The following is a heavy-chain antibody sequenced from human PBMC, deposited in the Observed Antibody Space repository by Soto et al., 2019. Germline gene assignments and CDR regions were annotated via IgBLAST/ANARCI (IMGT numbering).Heavy chain of an antibody. V-gene: IGHV4-39*01. J-gene: IGHJ4*02. CDR1: GASISGSYYY. CDR3: ATSQKGYNSNYFDH. Sequence: SETLSLTCAVSGASISGSYYYWAWLRQSPGKGPEWIGGVFYTGFTSYNPSLESRVSVSVDTSKSQFSLKLSAVTAADTAVYYCATSQKGYNSNYFDHWGQGALVTVSS. D-gene: IGHD1-20*01. CDR2: VFYTGFT.